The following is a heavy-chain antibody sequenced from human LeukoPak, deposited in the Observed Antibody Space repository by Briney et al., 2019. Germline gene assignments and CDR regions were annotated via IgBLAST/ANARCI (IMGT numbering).Heavy chain of an antibody. CDR1: GFTFSNYW. CDR2: IKQDGSEK. V-gene: IGHV3-7*01. Sequence: SGGSLRLSCAASGFTFSNYWMSWVCQAPGKGLEWVANIKQDGSEKYFVDSVKGRFTISRDNAKNSLYLQMNSLRAEDTAVYYCARDLYRIVVVPHYFDYWGQGTLVTVSS. J-gene: IGHJ4*02. D-gene: IGHD3-22*01. CDR3: ARDLYRIVVVPHYFDY.